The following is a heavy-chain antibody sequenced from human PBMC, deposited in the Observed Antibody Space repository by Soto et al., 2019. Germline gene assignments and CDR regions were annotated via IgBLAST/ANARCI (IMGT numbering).Heavy chain of an antibody. J-gene: IGHJ4*02. CDR3: ARETGYSSGWRQDY. D-gene: IGHD6-19*01. CDR2: INSDGSSI. CDR1: GFTFSSYW. Sequence: EVQLVESGGGLVQPGGSLRLSCAASGFTFSSYWMHWVRQAPGKGLVWVSRINSDGSSISYADSVKGRFTISRDNAKNMLYLQMNSLRVEDTAVYYCARETGYSSGWRQDYWGQGTLVAVSS. V-gene: IGHV3-74*01.